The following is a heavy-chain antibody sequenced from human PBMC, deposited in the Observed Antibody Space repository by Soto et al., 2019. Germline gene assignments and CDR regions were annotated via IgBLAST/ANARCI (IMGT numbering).Heavy chain of an antibody. J-gene: IGHJ4*02. Sequence: PGGSLRLSCAASGFTFSSYGMHWVRQAPGKGLEWVAVISYDGSNKYYADSVKGRFTISRDNSKNTLYLQMNSLRAEDTAVYYCAKEIRFDSSGWIWGQGTLVTVSS. CDR3: AKEIRFDSSGWI. D-gene: IGHD6-19*01. V-gene: IGHV3-30*18. CDR2: ISYDGSNK. CDR1: GFTFSSYG.